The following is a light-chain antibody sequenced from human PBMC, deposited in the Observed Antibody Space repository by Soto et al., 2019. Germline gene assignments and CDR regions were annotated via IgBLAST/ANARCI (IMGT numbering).Light chain of an antibody. CDR1: QSVSSN. CDR3: QQYNDWPRT. J-gene: IGKJ1*01. V-gene: IGKV3-15*01. Sequence: EIVLTQSPATVSVSPGERVTLSCRASQSVSSNLAWYQQKPGQAPRLLIYGASTRATDIPVRFSGSGSGTELTLTISSLQSEDFAVYYCQQYNDWPRTFGQGTKVDIK. CDR2: GAS.